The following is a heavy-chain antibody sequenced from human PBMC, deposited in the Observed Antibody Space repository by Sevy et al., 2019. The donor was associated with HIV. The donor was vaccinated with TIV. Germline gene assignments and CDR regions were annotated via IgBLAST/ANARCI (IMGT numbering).Heavy chain of an antibody. V-gene: IGHV3-49*03. Sequence: GGSLRLSCTTSGFTFDDYAMSWFRQAPGKGLEWVAFITRNSYEAYGGTTDYGASVKGRFIISRDDSKSIAYLQMNSLKIEDTAVYYCTRGLATADTQEYYFDYWGQGTLVTVSS. D-gene: IGHD5-12*01. CDR2: ITRNSYEAYGGTT. CDR3: TRGLATADTQEYYFDY. J-gene: IGHJ4*02. CDR1: GFTFDDYA.